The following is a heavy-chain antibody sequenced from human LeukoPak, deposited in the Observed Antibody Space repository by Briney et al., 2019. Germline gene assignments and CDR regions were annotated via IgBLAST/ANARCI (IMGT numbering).Heavy chain of an antibody. V-gene: IGHV4-59*01. CDR1: SGSISSYY. CDR2: ISYSGST. Sequence: SETLSLTCTVSSGSISSYYWSWIRQPPGKGLEWVGYISYSGSTNYNPSLKSRVTISVDTSKNQFSLKLSSVTAADTAVYYCARERRSGTYFYFDYWGQGTLVTVSS. J-gene: IGHJ4*02. CDR3: ARERRSGTYFYFDY. D-gene: IGHD1-26*01.